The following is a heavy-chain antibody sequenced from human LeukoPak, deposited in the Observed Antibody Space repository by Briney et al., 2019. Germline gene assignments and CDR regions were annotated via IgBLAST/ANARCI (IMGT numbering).Heavy chain of an antibody. CDR2: INHSGST. D-gene: IGHD3-3*01. J-gene: IGHJ6*03. CDR1: GGSFSGYY. CDR3: ARFDYDFWSGRYLRYYYMDV. V-gene: IGHV4-34*01. Sequence: SETLSLTFAVYGGSFSGYYWSWIRQPPGKGLEWIGEINHSGSTNYNPSLKSRVTISVDTSKNQFSLKLSSVTAADTAVDYCARFDYDFWSGRYLRYYYMDVWGKGTTVTVSS.